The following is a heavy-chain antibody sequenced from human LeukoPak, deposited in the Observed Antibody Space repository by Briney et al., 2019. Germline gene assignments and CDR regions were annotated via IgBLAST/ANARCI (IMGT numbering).Heavy chain of an antibody. CDR1: GFPFGDFG. J-gene: IGHJ6*02. CDR3: TRYSSGWPYYYYGMDV. V-gene: IGHV3-49*04. D-gene: IGHD6-19*01. CDR2: IRSKAYGGTT. Sequence: GGSLRLSCTASGFPFGDFGMSWVRQAPGKGLEWVGFIRSKAYGGTTEYAASVRGRFTISRDDSQSIAYLQMNSLKTEDTAVYYCTRYSSGWPYYYYGMDVWGQGTTVTVSS.